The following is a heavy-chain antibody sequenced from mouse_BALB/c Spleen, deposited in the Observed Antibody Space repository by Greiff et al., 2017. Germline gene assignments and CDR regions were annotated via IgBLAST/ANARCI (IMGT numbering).Heavy chain of an antibody. CDR3: ARDKRTLTGTYYAMDD. CDR1: GFTFTDYY. J-gene: IGHJ4*01. Sequence: EVKVVESGGGLVQPGGSLRLSCATSGFTFTDYYMNWVRQPPGKALEWLGFIRNKANGYTTEDSASVKGRFNIYRDNSQSILYLQMNTLSAEDSATYSCARDKRTLTGTYYAMDDWGQGTSVTVSS. V-gene: IGHV7-3*02. D-gene: IGHD4-1*01. CDR2: IRNKANGYTT.